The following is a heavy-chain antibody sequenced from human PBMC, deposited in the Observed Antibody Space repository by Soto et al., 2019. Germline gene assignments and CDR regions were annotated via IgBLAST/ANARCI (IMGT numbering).Heavy chain of an antibody. D-gene: IGHD4-17*01. Sequence: EVQLLESGGGFVQPGGSLRLSCAASGITFSTYAMSWVRRAPGKGQEWVSTIGTNGADKQYADFVKGRFTVSRDRSDGTLSLQMNSLRAEDTAVYYCAADYLRHNSLNGYYYSYGMDVWGQGTTVTVSS. CDR2: IGTNGADK. V-gene: IGHV3-23*01. CDR3: AADYLRHNSLNGYYYSYGMDV. J-gene: IGHJ6*02. CDR1: GITFSTYA.